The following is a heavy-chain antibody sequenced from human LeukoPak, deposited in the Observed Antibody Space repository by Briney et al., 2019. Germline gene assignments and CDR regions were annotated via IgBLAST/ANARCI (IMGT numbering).Heavy chain of an antibody. CDR3: ARGGYSYGTSTNDPFDY. Sequence: GGSLRLSCAASGFTFSSYWMHWVRQAPGKGLVWVSRINSDGSSTSYADSVKGRFTISRDNAKNTLYLQMNSLRAEDTAVYYCARGGYSYGTSTNDPFDYWGQGTLVTVSS. J-gene: IGHJ4*02. D-gene: IGHD5-18*01. CDR2: INSDGSST. V-gene: IGHV3-74*01. CDR1: GFTFSSYW.